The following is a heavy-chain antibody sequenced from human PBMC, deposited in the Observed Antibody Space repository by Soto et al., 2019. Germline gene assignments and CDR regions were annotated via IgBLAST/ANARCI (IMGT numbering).Heavy chain of an antibody. D-gene: IGHD5-12*01. Sequence: ASVKVSCKASGYTFTSYYIHWVRQAPGQGLEWVGLINPSGASTTYAQKFQGRVTMTRDTSTSTVYMELNSLRSEDTAVYFCARDAQIGHGYSAYHTYWGQGTLVTVSS. V-gene: IGHV1-46*01. CDR2: INPSGAST. J-gene: IGHJ4*02. CDR1: GYTFTSYY. CDR3: ARDAQIGHGYSAYHTY.